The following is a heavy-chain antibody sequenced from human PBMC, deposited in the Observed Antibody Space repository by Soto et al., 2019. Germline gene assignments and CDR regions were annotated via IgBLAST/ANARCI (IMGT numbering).Heavy chain of an antibody. CDR1: GGSISSGGYY. D-gene: IGHD5-18*01. Sequence: QVQLQESGPGLVKPSQTLSLTCTVPGGSISSGGYYWSWSRQGPGKGLQWIGYINSSGSTYYNPSLKSRVTISVDTSKNQFSLKLSSVTAADTAVYYCARERYSYGLTWGQGTLVTVSS. J-gene: IGHJ5*02. CDR2: INSSGST. CDR3: ARERYSYGLT. V-gene: IGHV4-31*03.